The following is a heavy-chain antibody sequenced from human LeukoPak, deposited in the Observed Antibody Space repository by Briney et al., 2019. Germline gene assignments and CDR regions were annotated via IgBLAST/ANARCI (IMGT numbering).Heavy chain of an antibody. Sequence: SQTLSLTCAISGDSVSTKSAAWNWIRQSPSRGLEWLGRTYHGSKWYNDYAESVKSRITINADTSKNQFSLQLNPVTPEDTAVYYCARVDLGSAIFEPKWFDPWGQGTLVTVSS. V-gene: IGHV6-1*01. J-gene: IGHJ5*02. D-gene: IGHD3-9*01. CDR1: GDSVSTKSAA. CDR3: ARVDLGSAIFEPKWFDP. CDR2: TYHGSKWYN.